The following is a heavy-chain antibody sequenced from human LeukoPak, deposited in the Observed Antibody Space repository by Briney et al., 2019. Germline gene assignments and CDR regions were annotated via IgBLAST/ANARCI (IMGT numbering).Heavy chain of an antibody. J-gene: IGHJ4*02. Sequence: GGSLRLSCAASGFTFNRYSMNWVRQAPGEGLEWVSYIAYTGTIHYADSVKGRFTISRDDAKNSLYLHMNSLRAEDTAVNYCTRDPRALDYWGQGTLVTVSS. CDR2: IAYTGTI. CDR3: TRDPRALDY. CDR1: GFTFNRYS. V-gene: IGHV3-48*01.